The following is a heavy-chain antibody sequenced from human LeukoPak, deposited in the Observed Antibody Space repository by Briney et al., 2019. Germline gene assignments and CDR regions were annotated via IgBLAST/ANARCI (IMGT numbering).Heavy chain of an antibody. Sequence: GASVNVSCKASGYTFTSYDINWVRQATGQGLEWMGWMNPNSGNTGYAQKFQGRVTMTRNTSISTAYMELSSLRSEDTAVYYCARGRPYDFWSGYARNWFDPWGQGTLVTVSS. V-gene: IGHV1-8*01. CDR2: MNPNSGNT. J-gene: IGHJ5*02. CDR3: ARGRPYDFWSGYARNWFDP. D-gene: IGHD3-3*01. CDR1: GYTFTSYD.